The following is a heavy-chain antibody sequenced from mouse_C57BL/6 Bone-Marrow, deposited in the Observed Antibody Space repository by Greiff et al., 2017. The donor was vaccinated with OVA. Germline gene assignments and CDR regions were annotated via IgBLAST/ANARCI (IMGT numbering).Heavy chain of an antibody. CDR1: GYTFTDYY. CDR2: IFPGSGST. V-gene: IGHV1-75*01. Sequence: QVQLKQSGPELVKPGASVKISCKASGYTFTDYYINWVKQRPGQGLEWIGWIFPGSGSTYYNEKFKGKATLTVDKSSSTAYMLLSSLTSEDSAVYFCAKGAGYYDLLYAMDYWGQGTSVTVSS. J-gene: IGHJ4*01. D-gene: IGHD2-3*01. CDR3: AKGAGYYDLLYAMDY.